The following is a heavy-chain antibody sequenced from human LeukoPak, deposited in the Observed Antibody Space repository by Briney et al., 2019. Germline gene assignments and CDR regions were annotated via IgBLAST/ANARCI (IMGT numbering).Heavy chain of an antibody. V-gene: IGHV3-74*01. Sequence: PGGSLRLSCAASGFTFSSYWMHWVRQAPGKGLVWVSRISSEGSSISYADSVKGRFTISRDNAKNTLYLQMNSLRAEDTAVYYCARVPTREGYWGQGTLVTVSS. CDR3: ARVPTREGY. J-gene: IGHJ4*02. CDR1: GFTFSSYW. CDR2: ISSEGSSI. D-gene: IGHD2-2*01.